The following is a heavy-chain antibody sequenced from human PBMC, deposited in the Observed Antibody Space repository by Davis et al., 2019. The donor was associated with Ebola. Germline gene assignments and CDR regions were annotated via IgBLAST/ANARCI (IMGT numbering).Heavy chain of an antibody. CDR2: IDWDDDT. D-gene: IGHD2-8*01. CDR3: ARTEYATSRGWFDP. V-gene: IGHV2-70*11. Sequence: SAPTLVKPTPTLTLTCTLSGLSLRSFGMCVSWIRQPPGQALEWLARIDWDDDTYYHTSLENRLTISKDTSKNQVVLTMTNMDPVDTATYYCARTEYATSRGWFDPWGQGTLVIVSS. J-gene: IGHJ5*02. CDR1: GLSLRSFGMC.